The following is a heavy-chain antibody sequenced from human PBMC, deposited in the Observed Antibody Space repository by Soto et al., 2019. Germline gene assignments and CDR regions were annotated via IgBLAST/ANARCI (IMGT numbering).Heavy chain of an antibody. CDR1: GFTFSSYG. CDR3: APWFGAFDY. Sequence: QVLLVESGGGVVQPGRSLRLSCAASGFTFSSYGMHWVRQARGKGLEWVAVISYDGSNKCYADSVKGRFTISRDNSKNTLYLQMNSLRAEDTAVYYCAPWFGAFDYWGQGTLVTVSS. V-gene: IGHV3-30*03. D-gene: IGHD3-10*01. J-gene: IGHJ4*02. CDR2: ISYDGSNK.